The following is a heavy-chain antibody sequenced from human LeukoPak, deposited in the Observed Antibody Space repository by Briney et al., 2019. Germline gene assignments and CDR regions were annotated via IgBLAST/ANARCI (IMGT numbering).Heavy chain of an antibody. D-gene: IGHD2-15*01. V-gene: IGHV1-69*05. CDR1: GGTFISYA. CDR3: ATSQDVYYMDV. Sequence: ASVKVXCKASGGTFISYAISWVRQAPGQGLEWMGRIIPIFGTANYAQKFQGRVTITTDEAKSKAYMELRRLRSEDTAVYYCATSQDVYYMDVWGKGTTVTVSS. CDR2: IIPIFGTA. J-gene: IGHJ6*03.